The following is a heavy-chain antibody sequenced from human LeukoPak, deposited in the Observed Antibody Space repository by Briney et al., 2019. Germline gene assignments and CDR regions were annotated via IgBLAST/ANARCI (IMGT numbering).Heavy chain of an antibody. D-gene: IGHD6-13*01. CDR3: ARSYSTSWYSTDWFDP. Sequence: PGTSLGVPCAASAFTFNTYAMHWVRQAPGKGLEWVAMISLDGTNRNYADSVEGRFTISRDNSKNTLYLQMSSVRPEDTAFYYWARSYSTSWYSTDWFDPWGQGTLGTVSS. V-gene: IGHV3-30*04. J-gene: IGHJ5*02. CDR2: ISLDGTNR. CDR1: AFTFNTYA.